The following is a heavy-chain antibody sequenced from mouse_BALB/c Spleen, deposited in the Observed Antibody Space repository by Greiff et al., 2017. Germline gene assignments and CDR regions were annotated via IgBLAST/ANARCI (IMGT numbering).Heavy chain of an antibody. D-gene: IGHD2-1*01. CDR3: ARCAYYGNYYAMDY. J-gene: IGHJ4*01. CDR1: GYTFTSYT. CDR2: INPSSGYT. V-gene: IGHV1-4*02. Sequence: QVQLKQSAAELARPGASVKMSCKASGYTFTSYTMHWVKQRPGQGLEWIGYINPSSGYTEYNQKFKDKTTLTADKSSSTAYMQLSSLTSEDSAVYYCARCAYYGNYYAMDYWGQGTSVTVSS.